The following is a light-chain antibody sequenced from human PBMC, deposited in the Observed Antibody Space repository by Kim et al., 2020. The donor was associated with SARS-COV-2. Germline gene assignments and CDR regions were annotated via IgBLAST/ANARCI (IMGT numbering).Light chain of an antibody. CDR2: AAS. CDR3: QQCRGAHWT. CDR1: QGINNY. V-gene: IGKV1-27*01. J-gene: IGKJ1*01. Sequence: DIQMTQSPSSLSASVGDRVTITCRASQGINNYLAWYQQKPGKVPKLLIYAASALQSGVPSRFSGSGSGTDFTLTITSLQPEDVATYYCQQCRGAHWTFGQGTKVDIK.